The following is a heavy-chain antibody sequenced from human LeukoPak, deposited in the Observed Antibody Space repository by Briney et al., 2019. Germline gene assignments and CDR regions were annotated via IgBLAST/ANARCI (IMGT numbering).Heavy chain of an antibody. V-gene: IGHV3-23*01. CDR3: ANLLKDYGDYEYYFDC. CDR1: GFTFSSYA. D-gene: IGHD4-17*01. J-gene: IGHJ4*02. Sequence: GGSLRLSCAASGFTFSSYAMSWVRQAPGKGLEWVSTISAGGNTYYADSVKGRFTISRDNSKNTLYLQMNSLRAEDTAIYYCANLLKDYGDYEYYFDCWGQGTLVTVSS. CDR2: ISAGGNT.